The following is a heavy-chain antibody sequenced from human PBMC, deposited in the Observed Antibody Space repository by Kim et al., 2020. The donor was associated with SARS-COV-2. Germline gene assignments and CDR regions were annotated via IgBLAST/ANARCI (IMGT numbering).Heavy chain of an antibody. CDR3: ARDNGAGYDYVWGSYRHLTYYYYGMDV. CDR1: GFTFSSYG. J-gene: IGHJ6*02. Sequence: GGSLRLSCAASGFTFSSYGMHWVRQAPGKGLEWVAVIWYDGSNKYYADSVKGRFTISRDNSKNTLYLQMNSLRAKDTAVYYCARDNGAGYDYVWGSYRHLTYYYYGMDVWGQGTTVTVSS. V-gene: IGHV3-33*08. CDR2: IWYDGSNK. D-gene: IGHD3-16*02.